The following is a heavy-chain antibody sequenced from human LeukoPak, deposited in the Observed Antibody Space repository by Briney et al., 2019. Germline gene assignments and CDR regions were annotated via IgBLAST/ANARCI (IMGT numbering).Heavy chain of an antibody. V-gene: IGHV3-74*01. CDR1: GFTFSSYW. J-gene: IGHJ6*02. D-gene: IGHD3-9*01. CDR2: INGDGRNI. Sequence: GGSLRLSCVASGFTFSSYWMHWVRHDPRKGLVWVPRINGDGRNINYADSVRGRFTISRDNAKNTLYLQMNTLRVEDTAVYYCTRVLMDYDVSTGLHHYYMDVWGQGTTVTVSS. CDR3: TRVLMDYDVSTGLHHYYMDV.